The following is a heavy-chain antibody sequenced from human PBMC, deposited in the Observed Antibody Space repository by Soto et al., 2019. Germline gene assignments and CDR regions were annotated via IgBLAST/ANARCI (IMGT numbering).Heavy chain of an antibody. CDR1: RFTISGHA. J-gene: IGHJ6*02. Sequence: PGGSLRLSCAASRFTISGHAMHWVRQAPGKGLEWLAVISYDGSDKFYGDSVKGRFTISRDNSKNTLYLQMNSLRAEDTAVYYCARDMVRAMDVWGQGTTVTVSS. V-gene: IGHV3-30*03. D-gene: IGHD3-10*01. CDR3: ARDMVRAMDV. CDR2: ISYDGSDK.